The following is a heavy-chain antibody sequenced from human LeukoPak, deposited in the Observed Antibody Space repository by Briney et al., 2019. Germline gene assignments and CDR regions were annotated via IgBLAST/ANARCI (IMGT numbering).Heavy chain of an antibody. J-gene: IGHJ4*02. D-gene: IGHD2-15*01. CDR1: GFTLSSYG. CDR3: ARSPPNCSGGSCYLYDY. CDR2: IWYDGSNK. V-gene: IGHV3-33*01. Sequence: GGSLRLSWAASGFTLSSYGMHWVSQAAGKGLGWVAVIWYDGSNKYYADCVKARFTISRDNSKNTLYLQMNSLRAEDTAVYYCARSPPNCSGGSCYLYDYWGQGTLVTVSS.